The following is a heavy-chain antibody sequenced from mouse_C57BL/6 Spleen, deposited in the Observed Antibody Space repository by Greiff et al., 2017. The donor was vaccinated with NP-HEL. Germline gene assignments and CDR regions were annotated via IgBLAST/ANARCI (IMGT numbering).Heavy chain of an antibody. D-gene: IGHD1-1*01. CDR1: GSSITSGYY. CDR2: ISYDGSN. Sequence: QLKESGPGLVKPSQSLSLPCSVTGSSITSGYYWNWIRQFPVNKLEWLGYISYDGSNNYNPSLKNRISITRDTSKNQFFLKLNSVTTEDTATYYCARGYYGSSYYFDYWGQGTTLTVSS. CDR3: ARGYYGSSYYFDY. V-gene: IGHV3-6*01. J-gene: IGHJ2*01.